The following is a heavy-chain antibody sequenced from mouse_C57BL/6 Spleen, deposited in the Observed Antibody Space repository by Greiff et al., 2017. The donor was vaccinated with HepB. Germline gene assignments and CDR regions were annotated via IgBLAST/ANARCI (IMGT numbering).Heavy chain of an antibody. Sequence: QVQLKQSGAELARPGASVKMSCKASGYTFTSYTMHWVKQRPGQGLEWIGYINPSSGYTKYNQKFKDKATLTADKSSSTAYMQLSSLTSEDSAVYYCAIDSYFDYWGQGTTLTVSS. CDR2: INPSSGYT. CDR3: AIDSYFDY. CDR1: GYTFTSYT. J-gene: IGHJ2*01. V-gene: IGHV1-4*01.